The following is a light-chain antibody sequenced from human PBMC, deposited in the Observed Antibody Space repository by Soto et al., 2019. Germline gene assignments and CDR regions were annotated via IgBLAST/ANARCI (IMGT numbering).Light chain of an antibody. Sequence: DVVMTQSPLSLPVTLGQPASISCRSSQGLVYSDRNTYLNWFLQRPGQSPRRLIYKVSNRDSGVPDRFSGSGSGTDFALKISRVEAEDVGVYYCMQGTHWPITFGQGTRLEIK. J-gene: IGKJ5*01. CDR3: MQGTHWPIT. CDR2: KVS. V-gene: IGKV2-30*01. CDR1: QGLVYSDRNTY.